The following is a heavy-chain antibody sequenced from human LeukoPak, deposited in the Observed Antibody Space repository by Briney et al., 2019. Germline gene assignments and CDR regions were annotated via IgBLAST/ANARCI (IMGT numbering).Heavy chain of an antibody. CDR3: ARDRGDDILTGYYKSPRSFYYYYGMDV. D-gene: IGHD3-9*01. V-gene: IGHV3-74*01. CDR2: INSDGSST. CDR1: GFTFSSYW. Sequence: GGSLRLSCAASGFTFSSYWMHWVRQAPGKGLVWVSRINSDGSSTSYADSVKGRFTISRDKAKNMLYLQMNSLRAEDTAVYYCARDRGDDILTGYYKSPRSFYYYYGMDVWGQGTTVTVSS. J-gene: IGHJ6*02.